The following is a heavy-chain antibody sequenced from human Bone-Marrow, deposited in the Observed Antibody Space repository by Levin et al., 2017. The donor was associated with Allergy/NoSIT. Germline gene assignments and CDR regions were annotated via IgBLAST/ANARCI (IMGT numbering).Heavy chain of an antibody. V-gene: IGHV3-7*01. Sequence: PGGSLRLSCAASGFTFSNYWMVWFRQAPGKGPEWVANIRGDGSVTHYVDSVKGRFTISRDNINNALYLQMSSLTAEDTALYFCARDVNPYDGTSYYDAFDIWGQGTMVTVSS. CDR1: GFTFSNYW. CDR3: ARDVNPYDGTSYYDAFDI. CDR2: IRGDGSVT. J-gene: IGHJ3*02. D-gene: IGHD3-22*01.